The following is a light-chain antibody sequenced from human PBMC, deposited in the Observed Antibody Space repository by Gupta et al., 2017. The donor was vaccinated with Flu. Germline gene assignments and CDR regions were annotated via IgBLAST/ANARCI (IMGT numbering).Light chain of an antibody. CDR2: KFS. V-gene: IGKV2-30*02. J-gene: IGKJ2*01. CDR1: QRLVHSDGNTY. CDR3: IRATHSLYT. Sequence: ISCSTSQRLVHSDGNTYYNWLQQAPGQSPRRLLYKFSTLDSGVPDIFSGSGPGTDFTLKLRRVEAEDVGVYYYIRATHSLYTFGQGTKLEIK.